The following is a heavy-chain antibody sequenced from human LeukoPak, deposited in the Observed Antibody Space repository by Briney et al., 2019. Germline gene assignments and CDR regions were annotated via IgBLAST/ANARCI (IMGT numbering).Heavy chain of an antibody. CDR1: GGSISRSSYY. CDR3: ARSGSGYLRYYFDY. Sequence: SETLSLTCTVSGGSISRSSYYWGWIRQPPGKGLEWIGSMYSSGSTYYNPSLKSRVTISVDPSKNQFSLKLSSVTAADTAVYYCARSGSGYLRYYFDYWGQGTLVTVSS. V-gene: IGHV4-39*07. J-gene: IGHJ4*02. D-gene: IGHD5-12*01. CDR2: MYSSGST.